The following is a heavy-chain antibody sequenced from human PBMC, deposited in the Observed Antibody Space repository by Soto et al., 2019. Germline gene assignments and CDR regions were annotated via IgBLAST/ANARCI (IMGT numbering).Heavy chain of an antibody. CDR1: GYTFTSYA. CDR2: INAGNGNT. J-gene: IGHJ6*02. Sequence: GASVKVSCKASGYTFTSYAMHWVRQAPGQRLEWMGWINAGNGNTKYSQKFQGRVTITRDTSASTAYMELSSLRSEDTAVYYCARDFTELLWFGEPDYYGMDVWGQGTTVTVSS. D-gene: IGHD3-10*01. CDR3: ARDFTELLWFGEPDYYGMDV. V-gene: IGHV1-3*01.